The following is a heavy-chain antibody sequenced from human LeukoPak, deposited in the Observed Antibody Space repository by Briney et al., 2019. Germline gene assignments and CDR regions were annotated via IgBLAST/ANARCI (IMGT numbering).Heavy chain of an antibody. J-gene: IGHJ5*02. CDR2: IYGSGST. CDR3: ARRVVEARPSSERIWLDP. V-gene: IGHV4-59*08. CDR1: GDSINSYS. Sequence: SETLSLTCIVSGDSINSYSWDWIRQSPEKGLEWIGRIYGSGSTMYNPSLRSRVTLLVDTSNNQFSLKLSSVTAADTAIYYCARRVVEARPSSERIWLDPWGQGTLVTVSP. D-gene: IGHD1-1*01.